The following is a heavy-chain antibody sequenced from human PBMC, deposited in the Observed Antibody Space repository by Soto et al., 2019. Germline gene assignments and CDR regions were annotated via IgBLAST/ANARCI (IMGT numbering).Heavy chain of an antibody. CDR2: IYYSGST. CDR1: GGSISSYY. CDR3: ARRYGVYFDY. J-gene: IGHJ4*02. D-gene: IGHD4-17*01. V-gene: IGHV4-59*08. Sequence: SETLSLTCAVSGGSISSYYWSWIRQPPGKGLEWIGYIYYSGSTNYNPSLKSRVTISVDTSKNQFSLKLSSVTAADTAVYYCARRYGVYFDYWGQGTLVTVSS.